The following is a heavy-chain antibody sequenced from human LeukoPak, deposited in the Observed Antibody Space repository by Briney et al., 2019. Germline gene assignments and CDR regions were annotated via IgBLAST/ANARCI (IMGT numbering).Heavy chain of an antibody. J-gene: IGHJ4*02. V-gene: IGHV3-23*01. Sequence: SGGSLRLSCAASGFTFSSYAMSWVRQAPGKGLEWVSAISGSGGSTHYADSVKGRFTISRDNSKNTLYLQMNSLRAEDTAVYYCAKDGVAAISSMWLVHPYYFDYWGQGTLVTVSS. CDR3: AKDGVAAISSMWLVHPYYFDY. D-gene: IGHD2-15*01. CDR1: GFTFSSYA. CDR2: ISGSGGST.